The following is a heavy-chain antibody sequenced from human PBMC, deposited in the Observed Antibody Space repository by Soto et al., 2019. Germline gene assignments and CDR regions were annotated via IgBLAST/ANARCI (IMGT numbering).Heavy chain of an antibody. CDR1: GGSISSYY. CDR2: IYYSGST. Sequence: SETLSLTCTVSGGSISSYYWSWIRQPPGKGLEWIGYIYYSGSTNYNPSLESRVTISVDTSKNQFSLKLSSVTAADTAVYYCASYDYGGKRGYYFDYWGQGTLVTVSS. D-gene: IGHD4-17*01. V-gene: IGHV4-59*01. J-gene: IGHJ4*02. CDR3: ASYDYGGKRGYYFDY.